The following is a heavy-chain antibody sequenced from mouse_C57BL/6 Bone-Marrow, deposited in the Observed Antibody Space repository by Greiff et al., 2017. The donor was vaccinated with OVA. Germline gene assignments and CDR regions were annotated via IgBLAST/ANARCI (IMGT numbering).Heavy chain of an antibody. Sequence: QVQLQQPGAELVKPGASVKLSCKASGYTFTSYWMHWVKQRPGQGLEWIGMIHPNSGSTNYNEKFKSKATLTVDKSSGTAYMQLSSLTSEDSAVYYCARSPLYYGSSPFAYWGQGTLVTVSA. D-gene: IGHD1-1*01. CDR2: IHPNSGST. J-gene: IGHJ3*01. V-gene: IGHV1-64*01. CDR1: GYTFTSYW. CDR3: ARSPLYYGSSPFAY.